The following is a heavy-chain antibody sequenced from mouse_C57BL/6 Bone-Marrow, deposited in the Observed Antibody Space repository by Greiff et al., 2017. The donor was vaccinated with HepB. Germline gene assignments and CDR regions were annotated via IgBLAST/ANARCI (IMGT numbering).Heavy chain of an antibody. Sequence: VKLQQPGAELVKPGASVKLSCKASGYTFTSYWMHWVKQRPGRGLEWIGRIDPNSGGTKYNEKFKSKATLTVDKPSSTAYMQLSSLTSEDSAVYYCARRSYYGSSYWYFDVWGTGTTVTVSS. CDR2: IDPNSGGT. CDR3: ARRSYYGSSYWYFDV. V-gene: IGHV1-72*01. D-gene: IGHD1-1*01. CDR1: GYTFTSYW. J-gene: IGHJ1*03.